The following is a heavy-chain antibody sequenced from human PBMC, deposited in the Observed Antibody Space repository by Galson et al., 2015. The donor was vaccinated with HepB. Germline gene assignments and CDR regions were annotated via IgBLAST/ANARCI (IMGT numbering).Heavy chain of an antibody. CDR1: GDSVSRNSAA. J-gene: IGHJ6*02. CDR2: TYYRSKWHN. D-gene: IGHD5-18*01. CDR3: ARSVDTTMIKNYYGLDV. V-gene: IGHV6-1*01. Sequence: CAISGDSVSRNSAAWNWIRQSPSRGLEWLGRTYYRSKWHNDYAESVKSRITINPDTSKNQFSLQLNSVTPEDTAVYFCARSVDTTMIKNYYGLDVWGRGPRSPSL.